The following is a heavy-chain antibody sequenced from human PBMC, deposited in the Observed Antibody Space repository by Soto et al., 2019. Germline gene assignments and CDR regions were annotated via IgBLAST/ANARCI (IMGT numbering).Heavy chain of an antibody. D-gene: IGHD2-15*01. V-gene: IGHV5-51*01. Sequence: PGESLKISCKGSGYTFTNYWIDWVRQMPGKGLEWMGIIAPGDSDTRYSPSFQGQVTISADKSISTAYLQWSSLKDSDTAMYYCDIRTRSGSGWIDYWGQGTLVTVSS. J-gene: IGHJ4*02. CDR1: GYTFTNYW. CDR3: DIRTRSGSGWIDY. CDR2: IAPGDSDT.